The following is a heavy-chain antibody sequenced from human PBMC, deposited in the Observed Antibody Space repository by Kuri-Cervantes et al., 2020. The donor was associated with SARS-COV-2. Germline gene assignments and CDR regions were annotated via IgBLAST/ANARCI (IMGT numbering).Heavy chain of an antibody. D-gene: IGHD6-6*01. CDR2: ISWNSGSI. J-gene: IGHJ1*01. V-gene: IGHV3-9*03. CDR1: GFTFDDYA. CDR3: AKGGTSSSSLYFQH. Sequence: GGSLRLSCAASGFTFDDYAMHWVRQAPGKGLEWASGISWNSGSIGYADSVKGRFTISRDNAKNSLYLQMNSLRAEDMALYYCAKGGTSSSSLYFQHWGQGTLVTVSS.